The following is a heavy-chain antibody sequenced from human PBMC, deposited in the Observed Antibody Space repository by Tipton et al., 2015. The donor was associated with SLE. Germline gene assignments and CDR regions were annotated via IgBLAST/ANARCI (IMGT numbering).Heavy chain of an antibody. V-gene: IGHV4-34*01. Sequence: TLSLTCAVYGGSFSGYYGSWIRQPPGKGLEWIGEINHSGSTNYNPSLKSRVTISVDTSKNQFSLKLSSVTAADTAVYYCARVPATVSIFGGVSRGYFDYWGQGTLVTVSS. J-gene: IGHJ4*02. CDR2: INHSGST. D-gene: IGHD3-3*01. CDR1: GGSFSGYY. CDR3: ARVPATVSIFGGVSRGYFDY.